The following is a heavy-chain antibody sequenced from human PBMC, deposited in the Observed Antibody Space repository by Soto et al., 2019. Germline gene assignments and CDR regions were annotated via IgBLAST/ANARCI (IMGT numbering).Heavy chain of an antibody. CDR2: MNPNSGNT. J-gene: IGHJ6*03. V-gene: IGHV1-8*02. CDR1: GHTFTRFD. D-gene: IGHD1-7*01. Sequence: SGHTFTRFDINWVRQAPGQGLEWMGWMNPNSGNTGYEQKFQGRVTMTRNTSISTAYMELSSLRSEDTAVYYCARGLITGTKDYYYYMDVWGKGTTVTVSS. CDR3: ARGLITGTKDYYYYMDV.